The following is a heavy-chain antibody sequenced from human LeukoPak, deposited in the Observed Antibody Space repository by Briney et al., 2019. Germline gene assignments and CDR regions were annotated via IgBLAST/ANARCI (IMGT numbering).Heavy chain of an antibody. CDR2: IYTSGRT. CDR1: GGSISSYY. V-gene: IGHV4-4*07. J-gene: IGHJ4*02. D-gene: IGHD3-22*01. Sequence: SETLSLTCTVSGGSISSYYWSWIRQPAGEGLEWIGRIYTSGRTNYNPSLKSRVTVSVDTSKNQFSLRLSSVTAADTAVYYCAATDFYYYDSSAFFHRGPGTLVTVSS. CDR3: AATDFYYYDSSAFFH.